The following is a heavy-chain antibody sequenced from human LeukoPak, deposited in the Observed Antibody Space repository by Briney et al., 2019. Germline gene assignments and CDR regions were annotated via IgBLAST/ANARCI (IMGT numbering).Heavy chain of an antibody. CDR3: ARHGLVGASTWFDP. Sequence: PSETLSLTCTVSGGSISSGSYYWSWIRQPAGKGLEWIGRIYTSGSTNYNPSLKSRVTISVDTSKNQFSLKLSSVTAADTAVYYCARHGLVGASTWFDPWGQGTLVTVSS. CDR2: IYTSGST. D-gene: IGHD1-26*01. CDR1: GGSISSGSYY. V-gene: IGHV4-61*02. J-gene: IGHJ5*02.